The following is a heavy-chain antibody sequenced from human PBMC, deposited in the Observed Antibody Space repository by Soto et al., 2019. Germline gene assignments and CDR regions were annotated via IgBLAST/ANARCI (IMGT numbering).Heavy chain of an antibody. Sequence: EVQLVESGGGLVQPGRSLRLSCAASGFTFEDFAMNWVRQAPGKGPEWVSRISWNGGRIDYADSVKGRFTISRDNAKNALYLQMNSLRPEDTALYYCAKIGNNYLYYFDSWGQGTLVTVSS. CDR2: ISWNGGRI. D-gene: IGHD4-4*01. CDR3: AKIGNNYLYYFDS. V-gene: IGHV3-9*01. J-gene: IGHJ4*02. CDR1: GFTFEDFA.